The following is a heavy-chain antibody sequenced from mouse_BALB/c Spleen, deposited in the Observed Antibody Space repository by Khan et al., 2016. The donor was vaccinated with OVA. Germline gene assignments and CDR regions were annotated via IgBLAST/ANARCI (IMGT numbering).Heavy chain of an antibody. D-gene: IGHD2-3*01. CDR1: GFTFSSYG. CDR2: ISSGGSYT. V-gene: IGHV5-6*01. CDR3: AIQPGYYEGSAMDY. J-gene: IGHJ4*01. Sequence: EVELVESGGDLVKPGGSLKLSCAASGFTFSSYGMSWVRQTPDKRLEWVAAISSGGSYTYYPDSLKGRFTISRDNAKNTLYLQMSSLKSEDTVMCFCAIQPGYYEGSAMDYWGQGTSVTVSS.